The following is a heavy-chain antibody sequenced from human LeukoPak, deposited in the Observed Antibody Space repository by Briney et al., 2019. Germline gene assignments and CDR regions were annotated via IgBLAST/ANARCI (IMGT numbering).Heavy chain of an antibody. Sequence: GGSLRLSCAASGFTFSDYYMDWVRQAPEKGLEWVGRTRNKANSYITEYTASVKGRFTISRDDSKNSLYLQMNSLKTGDTAVYFCARVVCCSTSCYDDYWGQGTRVTVSS. J-gene: IGHJ4*02. CDR1: GFTFSDYY. CDR2: TRNKANSYIT. D-gene: IGHD2-2*01. V-gene: IGHV3-72*01. CDR3: ARVVCCSTSCYDDY.